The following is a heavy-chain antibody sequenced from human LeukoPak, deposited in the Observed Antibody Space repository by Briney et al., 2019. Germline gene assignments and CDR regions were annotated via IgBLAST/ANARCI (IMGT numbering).Heavy chain of an antibody. CDR2: IHSGDSTT. CDR1: GFTFRSHS. CDR3: AIIGYNWRLDY. J-gene: IGHJ4*02. D-gene: IGHD1-1*01. V-gene: IGHV3-48*04. Sequence: GGSLRLSCAASGFTFRSHSMNWVRQAPGKGLEWISYIHSGDSTTYYADSVNGRFTISRDNAKNSLYLQMNSLGAEDTAIYYCAIIGYNWRLDYWGQGILVTVSS.